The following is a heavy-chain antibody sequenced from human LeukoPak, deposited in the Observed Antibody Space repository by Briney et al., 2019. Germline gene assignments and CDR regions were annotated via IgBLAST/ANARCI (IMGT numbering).Heavy chain of an antibody. CDR3: ARVDYYYDSSGYLYDAFDI. J-gene: IGHJ3*02. CDR2: ISGSGGST. V-gene: IGHV3-23*01. CDR1: GFTFSSYA. Sequence: PGGSLRLSCAASGFTFSSYAMSWVRQAPGKGLEWVSAISGSGGSTYYADSVKGRFTISRDNAKNSLYLQMNSLRAEDTAVYYCARVDYYYDSSGYLYDAFDIWGQGTMVTVSS. D-gene: IGHD3-22*01.